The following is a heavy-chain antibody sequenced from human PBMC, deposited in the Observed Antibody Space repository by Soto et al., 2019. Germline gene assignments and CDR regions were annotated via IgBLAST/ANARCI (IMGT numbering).Heavy chain of an antibody. CDR3: TSLGFDP. Sequence: GGSLRLSCAASGSTFSNAWMSWVRQAPGKGLEWVGRVKSKSNGGTTDYAASGKGRFTISRDDSKNTLYLQMNSLKTEDTAVYYCTSLGFDPWGQGTLVTVSS. CDR1: GSTFSNAW. CDR2: VKSKSNGGTT. J-gene: IGHJ5*02. V-gene: IGHV3-15*01.